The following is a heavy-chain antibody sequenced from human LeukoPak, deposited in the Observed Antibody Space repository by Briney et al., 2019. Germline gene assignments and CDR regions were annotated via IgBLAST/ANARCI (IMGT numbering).Heavy chain of an antibody. CDR3: AREGYYGSGSSPGAFDI. V-gene: IGHV4-59*01. CDR2: IYYSGST. Sequence: KPSETLSLTCTVSGGSISSYYWSWIRQPPGKGLEWIGYIYYSGSTNYNPSLKSRVTISVDTSKNQFSLKLSSVTAADTAVYYCAREGYYGSGSSPGAFDIWGQGTMVTVSS. D-gene: IGHD3-10*01. CDR1: GGSISSYY. J-gene: IGHJ3*02.